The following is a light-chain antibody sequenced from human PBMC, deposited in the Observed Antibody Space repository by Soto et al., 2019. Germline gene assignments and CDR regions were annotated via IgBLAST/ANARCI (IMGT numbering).Light chain of an antibody. V-gene: IGKV3-20*01. Sequence: EIVLTQSPGTLSLSPGERATLSCRSSQSVSSSYLAWYQHKPGQAPRLLIYDVSSRATGIPDRFSGSGSGTHFTLTISRLEPEDFAVYYCRQYGSSPTFGQGTKVEIK. J-gene: IGKJ1*01. CDR2: DVS. CDR1: QSVSSSY. CDR3: RQYGSSPT.